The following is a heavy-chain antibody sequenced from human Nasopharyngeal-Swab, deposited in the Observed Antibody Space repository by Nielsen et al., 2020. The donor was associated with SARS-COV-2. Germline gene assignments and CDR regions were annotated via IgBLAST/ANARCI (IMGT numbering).Heavy chain of an antibody. Sequence: ASVKVSCKASGYTFTSYAMHWVRQAPGQRLEWMGWINAGNGNTKYSQKFQGRVTITRDTSASKAYMELSSLRSEDTAVYYCARNRHYYGSGSYSKNWFDPWGQGTLVTVSS. D-gene: IGHD3-10*01. CDR2: INAGNGNT. V-gene: IGHV1-3*01. CDR1: GYTFTSYA. CDR3: ARNRHYYGSGSYSKNWFDP. J-gene: IGHJ5*02.